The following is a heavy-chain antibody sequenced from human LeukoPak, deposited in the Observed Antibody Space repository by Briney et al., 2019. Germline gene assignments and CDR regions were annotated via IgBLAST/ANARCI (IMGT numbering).Heavy chain of an antibody. CDR1: GFTVSSNY. J-gene: IGHJ4*02. Sequence: GGSLRLSCTVSGFTVSSNYMSWVRQAPGKGLEWVSVIYSGGSTYYADSVKGRFTFSRDNSKNTLYLQMNSLRAEDTAVYYCARDVWELPGSFDYWGQGTLVTVSS. D-gene: IGHD1-26*01. V-gene: IGHV3-66*01. CDR3: ARDVWELPGSFDY. CDR2: IYSGGST.